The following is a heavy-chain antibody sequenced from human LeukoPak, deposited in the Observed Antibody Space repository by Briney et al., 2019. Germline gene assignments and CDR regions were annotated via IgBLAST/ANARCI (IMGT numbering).Heavy chain of an antibody. D-gene: IGHD3-10*01. J-gene: IGHJ4*02. Sequence: ASVKVSCKASGYTFTSYGISWVRQAPGQGLEWMGWISAYNGNTNYAQKLQGRVTMTTDTSTSTAYMELRSLRSDDTAVYYCANPWYYYGSGSYWGQGTLVTVSS. CDR1: GYTFTSYG. CDR2: ISAYNGNT. CDR3: ANPWYYYGSGSY. V-gene: IGHV1-18*04.